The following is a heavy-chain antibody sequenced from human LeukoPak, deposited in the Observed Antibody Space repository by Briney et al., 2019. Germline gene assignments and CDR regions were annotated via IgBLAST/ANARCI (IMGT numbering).Heavy chain of an antibody. Sequence: GGSLRLSCAASGFTFSSYSMNWVRQAPGKGLEWVSYISSSSSTIYYADSVKGRFTISRDNAKNSLYLQMNSLRAEDTAVYYCARGLSSSQSNYYYYYMDVWGKGTTVTVSS. CDR3: ARGLSSSQSNYYYYYMDV. CDR1: GFTFSSYS. J-gene: IGHJ6*03. D-gene: IGHD6-6*01. V-gene: IGHV3-48*01. CDR2: ISSSSSTI.